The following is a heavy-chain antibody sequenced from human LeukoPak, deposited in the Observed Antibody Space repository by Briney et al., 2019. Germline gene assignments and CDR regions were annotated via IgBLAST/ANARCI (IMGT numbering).Heavy chain of an antibody. J-gene: IGHJ4*02. V-gene: IGHV3-7*03. CDR2: INHNGNVN. Sequence: GGSLRLSCAASGFTFSSYWMNWARQAPGKGLEWVASINHNGNVNYYVDSVKGRFTISRDNSKNTLYLQMNSLRAEDTALYFCAKKAQYNGNYPLDYWGQGTLVTVSS. CDR3: AKKAQYNGNYPLDY. D-gene: IGHD1-26*01. CDR1: GFTFSSYW.